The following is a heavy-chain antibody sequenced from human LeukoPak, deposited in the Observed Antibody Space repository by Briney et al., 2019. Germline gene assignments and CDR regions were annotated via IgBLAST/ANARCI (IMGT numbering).Heavy chain of an antibody. Sequence: PLETLSLTCAIYGGSFSGNYWSWIRQPPGKGLEWIGEVDHSGSTNYNPSLKSRVTISVDTSKNQFSLKLSSVTAADTAVYYCARGATRGAFDIWGQGTMVTVSS. CDR1: GGSFSGNY. CDR3: ARGATRGAFDI. J-gene: IGHJ3*02. V-gene: IGHV4-34*01. D-gene: IGHD5-24*01. CDR2: VDHSGST.